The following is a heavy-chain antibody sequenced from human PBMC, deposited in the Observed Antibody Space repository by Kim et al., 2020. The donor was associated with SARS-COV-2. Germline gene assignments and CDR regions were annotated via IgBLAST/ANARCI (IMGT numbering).Heavy chain of an antibody. CDR2: FDPEDGET. J-gene: IGHJ6*02. CDR3: ATATAPLWFGELWDLYYYGMDV. CDR1: GYTLTELS. Sequence: ASVKVSCKVSGYTLTELSMHWVRQAPGKGLEWMGGFDPEDGETIYAQKFQGRVTMTEDTSTDTAYMELSSLRSEDTAVYYCATATAPLWFGELWDLYYYGMDVWGQGTTVTVSS. D-gene: IGHD3-10*01. V-gene: IGHV1-24*01.